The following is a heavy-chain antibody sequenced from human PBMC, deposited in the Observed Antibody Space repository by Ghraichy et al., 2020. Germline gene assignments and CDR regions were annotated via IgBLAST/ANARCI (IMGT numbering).Heavy chain of an antibody. Sequence: ETLSLTCAVYGGSFSGYYWSWIRQPPGKGLEWIGEINHSGSTNYNPSLKSRVTISVDTSKNQFSLKLSSVTAADTAVYYCARGQKRDFDYWGQGTLVTVSS. J-gene: IGHJ4*02. CDR3: ARGQKRDFDY. V-gene: IGHV4-34*01. CDR2: INHSGST. CDR1: GGSFSGYY.